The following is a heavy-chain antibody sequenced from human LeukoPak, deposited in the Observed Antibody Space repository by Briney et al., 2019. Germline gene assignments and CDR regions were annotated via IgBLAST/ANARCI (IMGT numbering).Heavy chain of an antibody. CDR3: ARDPGDRAIDRWFDP. Sequence: GGSLRPSCGASGFTFSSYWMSWVRQAPGKGLEWVANIKEDGSEKYYVDSVKGRFIISRDNAKNSLYLHMNDLRAGDTAVYYCARDPGDRAIDRWFDPWGQGTLVIVSS. D-gene: IGHD5-18*01. V-gene: IGHV3-7*03. CDR1: GFTFSSYW. CDR2: IKEDGSEK. J-gene: IGHJ5*02.